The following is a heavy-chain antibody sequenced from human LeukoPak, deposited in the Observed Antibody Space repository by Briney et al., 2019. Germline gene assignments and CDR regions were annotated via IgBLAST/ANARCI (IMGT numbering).Heavy chain of an antibody. J-gene: IGHJ4*02. Sequence: SETLSLTCAVSGGSISSGGYSWSWIRQPPGKGLEWIGYIYHSGSTYYNPSLKSRVTISVDRSKNQFSLKLSSVTAADTAVYXXXXXXXXXXXXXLXXGIDYWGQGTLVTVSS. CDR3: XXXXXXXXXXXLXXGIDY. CDR1: GGSISSGGYS. CDR2: IYHSGST. V-gene: IGHV4-30-2*01.